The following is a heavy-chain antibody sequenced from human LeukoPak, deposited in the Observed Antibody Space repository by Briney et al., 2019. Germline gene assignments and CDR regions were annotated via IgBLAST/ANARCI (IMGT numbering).Heavy chain of an antibody. J-gene: IGHJ5*02. CDR3: ARGTYYYGSGSYYKNWFDP. D-gene: IGHD3-10*01. CDR2: IKQDGSEK. Sequence: GGSLRLSCAASGFTFSTYWMSWVRQAPGKGLEWVVNIKQDGSEKYYMDSVKGRFTISRDNAKNSLYLQMNSLRAEDTAVYYCARGTYYYGSGSYYKNWFDPWGQGTLVTVSS. V-gene: IGHV3-7*03. CDR1: GFTFSTYW.